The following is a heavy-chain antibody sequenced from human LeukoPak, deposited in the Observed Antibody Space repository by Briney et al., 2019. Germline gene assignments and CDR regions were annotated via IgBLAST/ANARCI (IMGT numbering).Heavy chain of an antibody. Sequence: SETLSLTCTVSGYSISSGYYWGWIRQSPGKGLEWIGSIYNSGSTYYNPSLKSRVTISIDTSKNQFSLKLSSVTAADTAVYYCAREYRSSWYLNWFDPWGQGILVTVSS. CDR2: IYNSGST. CDR3: AREYRSSWYLNWFDP. CDR1: GYSISSGYY. J-gene: IGHJ5*02. V-gene: IGHV4-38-2*02. D-gene: IGHD6-13*01.